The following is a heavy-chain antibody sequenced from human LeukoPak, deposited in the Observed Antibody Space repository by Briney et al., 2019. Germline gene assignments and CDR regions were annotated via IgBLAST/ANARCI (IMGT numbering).Heavy chain of an antibody. CDR3: AGEDYDILTGYYFDY. Sequence: SETLSLTCTASGGSISSYYWSWIRQPPGKGLEWIGYIYYSGSTNYNPSLKSRVTISVDTSKNQFSLKLSSVTAADTAVYYCAGEDYDILTGYYFDYWGQGTLVTVSS. CDR2: IYYSGST. J-gene: IGHJ4*02. CDR1: GGSISSYY. V-gene: IGHV4-59*08. D-gene: IGHD3-9*01.